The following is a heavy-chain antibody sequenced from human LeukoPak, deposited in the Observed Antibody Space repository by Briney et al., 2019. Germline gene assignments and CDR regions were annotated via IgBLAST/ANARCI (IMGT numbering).Heavy chain of an antibody. D-gene: IGHD4-11*01. CDR3: TRRGTTMTPDDY. CDR2: IRSKANNYAT. J-gene: IGHJ4*02. CDR1: GFTFSGSA. Sequence: GGSLRLSCAVSGFTFSGSAMHWVRQASGKGLEWVGRIRSKANNYATSYDASVKGGFTISRDDSKNTTYLQMNSLKTEDTAIYYCTRRGTTMTPDDYWGQGTLVTVSS. V-gene: IGHV3-73*01.